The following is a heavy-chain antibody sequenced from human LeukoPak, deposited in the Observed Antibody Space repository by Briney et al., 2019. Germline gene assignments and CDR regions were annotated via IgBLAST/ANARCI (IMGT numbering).Heavy chain of an antibody. CDR3: ARDWGYRRGGDAFDI. J-gene: IGHJ3*02. CDR1: GFTFSSYS. D-gene: IGHD3-10*01. CDR2: ISSSSSYI. Sequence: KPGGSLRLSCAASGFTFSSYSMNWVRQAPGKGLEWVSSISSSSSYIYYADSVKGRFTISRDNAKNSQYLQMNSLRAEDTAVYYCARDWGYRRGGDAFDIWGQGTMVTVSS. V-gene: IGHV3-21*01.